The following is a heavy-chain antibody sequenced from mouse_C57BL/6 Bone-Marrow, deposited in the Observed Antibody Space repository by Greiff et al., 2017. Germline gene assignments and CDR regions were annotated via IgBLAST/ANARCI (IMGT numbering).Heavy chain of an antibody. V-gene: IGHV14-4*01. CDR2: IDPENGDT. J-gene: IGHJ1*03. CDR1: GFNIKDDY. D-gene: IGHD1-1*01. CDR3: TTRYYGSSYDWYFDV. Sequence: VQLQQSGAELVRPGASVKLSCTASGFNIKDDYMHWVKQRPEQGLEWIGWIDPENGDTEYASKFQGKATITADTSSNTAYLQLSSLTSEDTAVYYCTTRYYGSSYDWYFDVWGKGTTVTVSS.